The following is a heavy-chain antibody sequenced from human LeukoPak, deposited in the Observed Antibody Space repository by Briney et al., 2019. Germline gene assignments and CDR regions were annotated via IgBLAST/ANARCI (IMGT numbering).Heavy chain of an antibody. CDR3: ARDLSREYSGFTDY. Sequence: GASVEVSCKASGYTFTGYYMHWVRQAPGQGLEWMGWINPNSGGTNYAQKFQGWVTMTRDTSISTAYMELNRLRSDDTAVYYCARDLSREYSGFTDYWGQGTLVTVSS. V-gene: IGHV1-2*04. D-gene: IGHD5-12*01. CDR2: INPNSGGT. CDR1: GYTFTGYY. J-gene: IGHJ4*02.